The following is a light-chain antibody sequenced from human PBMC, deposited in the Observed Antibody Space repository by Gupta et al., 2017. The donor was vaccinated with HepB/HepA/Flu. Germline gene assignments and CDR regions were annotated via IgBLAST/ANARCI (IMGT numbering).Light chain of an antibody. CDR2: DVS. Sequence: QSALPQPASVSGSPGQSITISCTGTISDVGGYNYVSWYQQHPGKAPKLMIYDVSKRPSGVSNRFSGSKSGNTAALTISGLQAEDEADYYCSSYTSSSTVVFGGGTKLTVL. CDR1: ISDVGGYNY. CDR3: SSYTSSSTVV. V-gene: IGLV2-14*03. J-gene: IGLJ2*01.